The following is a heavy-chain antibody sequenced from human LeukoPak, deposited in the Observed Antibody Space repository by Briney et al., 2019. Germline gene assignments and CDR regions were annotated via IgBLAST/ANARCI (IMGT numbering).Heavy chain of an antibody. CDR1: GFTVSTNY. D-gene: IGHD2-8*02. Sequence: GGSLRLSCVASGFTVSTNYMSWVRQAPGKGLEWVSVIYSGGSTYYADSVKGRFTIPRDNSKNTLYLQMNSLRAEDTAVYYCARDTGSMAARFFDNWGQGTLVTVSS. J-gene: IGHJ4*02. CDR3: ARDTGSMAARFFDN. CDR2: IYSGGST. V-gene: IGHV3-53*01.